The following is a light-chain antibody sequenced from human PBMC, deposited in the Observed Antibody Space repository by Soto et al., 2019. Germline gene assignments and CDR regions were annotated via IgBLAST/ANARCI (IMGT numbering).Light chain of an antibody. CDR2: GAS. J-gene: IGKJ2*01. V-gene: IGKV3-11*01. CDR3: QHRGEWPRT. CDR1: QSVSSY. Sequence: EIVLTQSPATLSLSPGERATLSCRASQSVSSYLAWYQQKPGQAPRLLIYGASNRATGIPARFTGSGSGTDFTLSISSLEPEVFAVYFCQHRGEWPRTFGQLTKLEIK.